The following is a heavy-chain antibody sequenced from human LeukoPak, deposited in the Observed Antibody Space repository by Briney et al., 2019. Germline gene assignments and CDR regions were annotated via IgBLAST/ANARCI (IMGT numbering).Heavy chain of an antibody. Sequence: GRSLRLSCAASGFTFSSYAMNWVRQAPGKGLEWVAFISYDGSNKYYADSVKGRFTISRDNSKNTLYLQMNSLRAEDTAVYYCARGLGYDFWSGYYQRRGYYFDYWGQGTLVTVSS. J-gene: IGHJ4*02. CDR2: ISYDGSNK. D-gene: IGHD3-3*01. CDR3: ARGLGYDFWSGYYQRRGYYFDY. V-gene: IGHV3-30-3*01. CDR1: GFTFSSYA.